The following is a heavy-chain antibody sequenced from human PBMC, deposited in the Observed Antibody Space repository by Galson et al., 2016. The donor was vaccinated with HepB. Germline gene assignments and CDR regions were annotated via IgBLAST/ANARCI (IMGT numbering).Heavy chain of an antibody. J-gene: IGHJ6*02. CDR2: IWNDGNNK. Sequence: SLRLSCAASGFTISNNGMHWVRQAPGKGLEWVALIWNDGNNKYYADSVKGRFTISRDNSKNTLFLQMNSLRAEDTAVYYCARDEITVIRGNIYYSGMHVWGLGTTVTVSS. V-gene: IGHV3-33*01. CDR3: ARDEITVIRGNIYYSGMHV. CDR1: GFTISNNG. D-gene: IGHD3-10*01.